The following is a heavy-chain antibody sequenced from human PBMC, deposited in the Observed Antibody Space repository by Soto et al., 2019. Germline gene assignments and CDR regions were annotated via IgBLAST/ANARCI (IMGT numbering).Heavy chain of an antibody. D-gene: IGHD1-26*01. J-gene: IGHJ6*02. CDR1: GGSISSYY. CDR2: IYYSGST. Sequence: SETLSLTCTVSGGSISSYYWSWIRQPPGKGLEWIGYIYYSGSTNYNPSLKSRVTISVDTSKNQISLKLSSVTAADTAVYYFASSYSGSLAVYYYGMDVWGQGTTVTVSS. V-gene: IGHV4-59*01. CDR3: ASSYSGSLAVYYYGMDV.